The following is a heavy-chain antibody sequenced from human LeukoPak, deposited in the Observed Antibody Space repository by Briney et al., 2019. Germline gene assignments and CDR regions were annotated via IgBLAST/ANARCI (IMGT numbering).Heavy chain of an antibody. V-gene: IGHV1-24*01. D-gene: IGHD2-2*01. CDR2: FDPEDGET. CDR1: GYTFTGYN. J-gene: IGHJ3*02. CDR3: ATSNYQLPDVGRDAFDI. Sequence: ASVKVSCKASGYTFTGYNMHWVRQAPGKGLEWMGGFDPEDGETIYAQKFQGRVTMTEDTSTDTAYMELSSLRSEDTAVYYCATSNYQLPDVGRDAFDIWGQGTMVTVSS.